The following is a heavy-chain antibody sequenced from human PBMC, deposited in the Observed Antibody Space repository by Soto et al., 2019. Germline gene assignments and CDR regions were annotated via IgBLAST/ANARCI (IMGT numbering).Heavy chain of an antibody. V-gene: IGHV5-51*03. J-gene: IGHJ3*02. D-gene: IGHD3-10*01. CDR1: GYSFTSYW. CDR2: IYPGDSDT. Sequence: EVQLVQSGAEVKKPGESLKISCKGSGYSFTSYWIGWVRQMPGKGLEWMGIIYPGDSDTSYSPSFQGQVPISADKSISTAYLQWSSLQASDTAMYYCGYGSGSYRSAFDIWGQGTMVTVSS. CDR3: GYGSGSYRSAFDI.